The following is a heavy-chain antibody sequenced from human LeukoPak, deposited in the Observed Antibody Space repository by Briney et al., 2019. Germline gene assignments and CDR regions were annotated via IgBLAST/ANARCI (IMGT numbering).Heavy chain of an antibody. D-gene: IGHD6-19*01. V-gene: IGHV3-15*01. CDR2: IKSKTDGGTI. CDR1: GFTFINAR. Sequence: PGGSLRLTFAASGFTFINARMNWVRQDPGKGLEWVGLIKSKTDGGTIDYAAPVKGRFTTSRDDSKNTMSLQMNSLKTEDTAVYYCVRERAGSFESWGQGTLVTVSS. J-gene: IGHJ4*02. CDR3: VRERAGSFES.